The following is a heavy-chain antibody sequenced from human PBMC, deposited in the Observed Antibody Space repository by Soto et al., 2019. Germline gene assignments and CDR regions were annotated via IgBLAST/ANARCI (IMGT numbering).Heavy chain of an antibody. CDR3: AKMSDFWSGSRTHHYDY. V-gene: IGHV3-23*01. J-gene: IGHJ4*02. CDR2: ISGSGSST. Sequence: QPVRSLRLSCAASGFTFSSYAMSWVRQAPGKGLEWVSVISGSGSSTYYADSVKGRFTISRDNSKKTLYVQMNSLRAEDAAVYYCAKMSDFWSGSRTHHYDYWGQGTQVTVSS. D-gene: IGHD3-3*01. CDR1: GFTFSSYA.